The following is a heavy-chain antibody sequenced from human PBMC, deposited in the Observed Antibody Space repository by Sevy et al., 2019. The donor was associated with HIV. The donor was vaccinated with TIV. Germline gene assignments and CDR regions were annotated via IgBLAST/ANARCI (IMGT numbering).Heavy chain of an antibody. D-gene: IGHD3-16*01. V-gene: IGHV3-23*01. CDR2: ISGSGDST. J-gene: IGHJ4*02. CDR1: AFSFNTYA. CDR3: AKPRGSFYFDY. Sequence: GGSLRLSCAASAFSFNTYAMSWVRRAPGKGLEWVSTISGSGDSTSYSDSVKGRLTISRDNSKNTLYLQMNSLRAEDTAVYYCAKPRGSFYFDYWGQGTLVTVSS.